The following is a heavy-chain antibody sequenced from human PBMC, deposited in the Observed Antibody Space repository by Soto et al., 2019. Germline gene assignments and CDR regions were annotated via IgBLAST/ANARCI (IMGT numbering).Heavy chain of an antibody. CDR2: ISAYNGNT. CDR3: AREPEPLYYYGSGSLGAANAFDI. J-gene: IGHJ3*02. CDR1: GYTFTSYG. D-gene: IGHD3-10*01. V-gene: IGHV1-18*01. Sequence: ASVKVSCKASGYTFTSYGISWVRQAPGQGLEWMGWISAYNGNTNYAQKLQGRVTMTTDTSTSTAYMELRSLRSDDTAVYYCAREPEPLYYYGSGSLGAANAFDIWGQGTMVTVS.